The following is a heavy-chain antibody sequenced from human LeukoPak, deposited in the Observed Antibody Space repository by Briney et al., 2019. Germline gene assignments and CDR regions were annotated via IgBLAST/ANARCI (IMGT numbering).Heavy chain of an antibody. D-gene: IGHD3-9*01. CDR2: INPNSGGT. CDR3: ARASALRYFDWLRGPSNAFDI. CDR1: GYTFTGYY. V-gene: IGHV1-2*02. Sequence: ASVKASCKASGYTFTGYYMHWVRQAPGQGLEWMGWINPNSGGTNYAQKFQGRVTMTRDTSISTAYMELSRLRSDDTAVYYCARASALRYFDWLRGPSNAFDIWGQGTMVTVSS. J-gene: IGHJ3*02.